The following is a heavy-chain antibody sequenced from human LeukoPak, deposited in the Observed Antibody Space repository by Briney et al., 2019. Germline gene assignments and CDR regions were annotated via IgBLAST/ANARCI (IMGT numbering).Heavy chain of an antibody. Sequence: GGSLRLSCVVSGFPVGSNDMSWVRQAPGKGMEWVSAIYSAGTPYYADSVKGRFTISRDTSRNTVYLQMNSLRLEDTAVYYCARDRFYDVLTGYFFYLDVWGKGTAVTVFS. J-gene: IGHJ6*04. CDR2: IYSAGTP. CDR3: ARDRFYDVLTGYFFYLDV. CDR1: GFPVGSND. V-gene: IGHV3-53*01. D-gene: IGHD3-9*01.